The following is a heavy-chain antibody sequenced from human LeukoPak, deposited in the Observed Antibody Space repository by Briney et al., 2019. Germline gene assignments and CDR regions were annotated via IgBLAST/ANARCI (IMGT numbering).Heavy chain of an antibody. CDR3: VGGHTYYYMDV. J-gene: IGHJ6*03. Sequence: GGSLRLSCAASGSTFRNHAIHWVRQAPGKGLEWVTVISHDGTNDYYRDSVKGRFTISRDNSKNTVLLQMNSLSPDDTALYYCVGGHTYYYMDVWGKGTTVTVSS. D-gene: IGHD3-16*01. V-gene: IGHV3-30*04. CDR2: ISHDGTND. CDR1: GSTFRNHA.